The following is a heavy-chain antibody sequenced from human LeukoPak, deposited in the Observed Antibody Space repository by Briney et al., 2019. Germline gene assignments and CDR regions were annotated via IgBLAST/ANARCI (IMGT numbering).Heavy chain of an antibody. J-gene: IGHJ4*02. D-gene: IGHD3-3*01. CDR3: ARRGGITIFGVVIFYYFDY. Sequence: ASVKVSCKASGYTFTSYDINWVRQATGQGLEWMGWMNPNSGNTGYAQKFQGRVTITRNTSICTAYMELSSLRSEDTAVYYCARRGGITIFGVVIFYYFDYWGQGTLVTVSS. CDR1: GYTFTSYD. CDR2: MNPNSGNT. V-gene: IGHV1-8*03.